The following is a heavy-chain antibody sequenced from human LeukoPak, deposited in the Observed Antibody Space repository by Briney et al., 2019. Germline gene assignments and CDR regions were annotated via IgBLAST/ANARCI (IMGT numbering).Heavy chain of an antibody. CDR1: GFTFRAYA. J-gene: IGHJ6*02. CDR3: ARDQGKGYYYYGMDV. CDR2: ISSDGSNK. Sequence: GRSLRLSCAASGFTFRAYAMNWVRQAPGKGLEWVAFISSDGSNKYYADSVRGRFTISRDNSKNTLYLQVNSLRAEDTAVYYCARDQGKGYYYYGMDVWGQGTTVTVSS. V-gene: IGHV3-30-3*01.